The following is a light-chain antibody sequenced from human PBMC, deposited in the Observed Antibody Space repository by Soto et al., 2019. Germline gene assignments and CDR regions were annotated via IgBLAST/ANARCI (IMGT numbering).Light chain of an antibody. CDR2: EDT. V-gene: IGLV2-14*03. Sequence: QSALTQPASVSASPGQSITISCTGSSSDITNDKFVSWYQLHPGKAPKLMICEDTYRPPGVSNRFSASKSGNTASLTISGVQVEDESDFYCSSYTSANTWVFGGGTKVTVL. J-gene: IGLJ3*02. CDR3: SSYTSANTWV. CDR1: SSDITNDKF.